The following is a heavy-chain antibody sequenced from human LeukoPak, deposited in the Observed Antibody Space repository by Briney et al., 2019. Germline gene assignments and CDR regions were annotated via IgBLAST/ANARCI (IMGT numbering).Heavy chain of an antibody. J-gene: IGHJ4*02. CDR3: AREGGYSYGYLDY. CDR2: INAGNGNT. D-gene: IGHD5-18*01. V-gene: IGHV1-3*03. Sequence: ASVKVSCKASGYTFTSYAMHWVRQAPGQRLEWMGRINAGNGNTKYSQEFQGRVTITRDTSASTAYMELSSLRSEDMAVYYCAREGGYSYGYLDYWGQGTLVTVSS. CDR1: GYTFTSYA.